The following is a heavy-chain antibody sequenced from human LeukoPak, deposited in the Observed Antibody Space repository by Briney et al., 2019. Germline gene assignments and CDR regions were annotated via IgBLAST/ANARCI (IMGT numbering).Heavy chain of an antibody. CDR1: GGSISSYY. D-gene: IGHD3-22*01. V-gene: IGHV4-59*01. CDR3: ARGGTNYYDSSGPYYYYYMDV. CDR2: IYYSGST. J-gene: IGHJ6*03. Sequence: SETLSLTCTVSGGSISSYYWSWIRQPPGKGLEWIGYIYYSGSTNYNPSPKSRVTISVDTSKNQFSLKLSSVTAADTAVYYCARGGTNYYDSSGPYYYYYMDVWGKGTTVTVSS.